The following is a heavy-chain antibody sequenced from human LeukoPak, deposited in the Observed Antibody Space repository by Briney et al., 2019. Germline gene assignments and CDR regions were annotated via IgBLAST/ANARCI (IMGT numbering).Heavy chain of an antibody. CDR1: GFTFGDYA. CDR2: IFSGGTT. V-gene: IGHV3-53*01. Sequence: GGSLRLSCTASGFTFGDYAMSWVRQAPGKGLECVSVIFSGGTTYYTDSVKGRFTISRDNSNNTVYLQIKSLKVEDTAVYYCARRRPIWLGGEDYGLDVWGKGTTVTVSS. D-gene: IGHD3-10*01. J-gene: IGHJ6*04. CDR3: ARRRPIWLGGEDYGLDV.